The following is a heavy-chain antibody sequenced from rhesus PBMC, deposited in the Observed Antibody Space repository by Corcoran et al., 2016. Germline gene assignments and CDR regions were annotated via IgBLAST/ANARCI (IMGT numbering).Heavy chain of an antibody. J-gene: IGHJ4*01. D-gene: IGHD6-13*01. Sequence: QLQLQESGPGLGKPSEHLSLTCAVPGGSISSNYWSWIRQPPGKGLEWIGRCSGSGWSTDYNPSRKSRVTISTDTSKNQFSLKLSSVTAADTAVYYCATTSIAAGWVNFDYWGQGVLVTVSS. CDR3: ATTSIAAGWVNFDY. V-gene: IGHV4-173*01. CDR1: GGSISSNY. CDR2: CSGSGWST.